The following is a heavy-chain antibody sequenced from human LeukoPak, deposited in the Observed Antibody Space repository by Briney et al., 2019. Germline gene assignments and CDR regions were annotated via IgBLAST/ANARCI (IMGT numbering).Heavy chain of an antibody. CDR3: ARDSMDAFDI. Sequence: PGGSLRLSCAASGFAFSSYSMNWVRQAPGKGLEWISYFSTSSGTISYADSVKGRFTISRDNAKNSLYLQMNSLRAEDTAVYYCARDSMDAFDIWGQGTVVTVSS. J-gene: IGHJ3*02. CDR1: GFAFSSYS. D-gene: IGHD2-2*01. CDR2: FSTSSGTI. V-gene: IGHV3-48*01.